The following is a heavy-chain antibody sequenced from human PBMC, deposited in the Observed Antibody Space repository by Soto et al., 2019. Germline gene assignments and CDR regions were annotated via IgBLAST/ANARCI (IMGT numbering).Heavy chain of an antibody. Sequence: QVQLVESGGGVVQPGRSLRLSCAASGFTFSRNGMHWVRQAPGKGLEWVAVISYDGSNKYYADSVKGRFTISRDNSKNTLYLQMNSLRAEDTDVYYCAKDSSSSWTFDYWGQGTLVTVSS. J-gene: IGHJ4*02. CDR1: GFTFSRNG. D-gene: IGHD6-13*01. V-gene: IGHV3-30*18. CDR2: ISYDGSNK. CDR3: AKDSSSSWTFDY.